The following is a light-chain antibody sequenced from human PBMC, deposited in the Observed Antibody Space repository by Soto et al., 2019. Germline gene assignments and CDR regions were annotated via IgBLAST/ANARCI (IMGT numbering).Light chain of an antibody. CDR3: QHYDTSPPLT. Sequence: EIVLTQSPGTLSLSPGDRTTLSCRASQSVRNNYLAWYQQKVGQAPRLLLYGASTRATGIPDRFSGCGSGTDFTLTISRLEPEDFAVYYCQHYDTSPPLTFGGGTKVEIK. J-gene: IGKJ4*01. CDR1: QSVRNNY. V-gene: IGKV3-20*01. CDR2: GAS.